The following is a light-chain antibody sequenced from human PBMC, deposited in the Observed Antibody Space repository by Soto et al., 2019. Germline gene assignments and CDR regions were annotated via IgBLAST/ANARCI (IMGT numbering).Light chain of an antibody. CDR2: EVT. Sequence: QSALTQPRSVSGSPGQSVTISCTGTNSDVGGYNYVSWYQQRPGKAPKLIIYEVTRRPSGVPDRIFASKSDTTASLTVSGLQAEDEADYYCSSFAGTNSFVFGTGTKVTVL. CDR3: SSFAGTNSFV. CDR1: NSDVGGYNY. J-gene: IGLJ1*01. V-gene: IGLV2-11*01.